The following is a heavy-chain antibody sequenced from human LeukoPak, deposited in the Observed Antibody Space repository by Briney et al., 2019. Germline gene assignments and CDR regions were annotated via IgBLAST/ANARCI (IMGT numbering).Heavy chain of an antibody. CDR2: IYYSGST. Sequence: SETLSLTCTVSGGSISSYYWSWIRQPPGKGLEWIGSIYYSGSTYYNPSLKSRVTISVDTSKNQFSLKLSSVTAADTAVYYCARGRMVRGVITDSSGYPLDYWGQGTLVTVSS. V-gene: IGHV4-59*12. J-gene: IGHJ4*02. CDR3: ARGRMVRGVITDSSGYPLDY. CDR1: GGSISSYY. D-gene: IGHD3-10*01.